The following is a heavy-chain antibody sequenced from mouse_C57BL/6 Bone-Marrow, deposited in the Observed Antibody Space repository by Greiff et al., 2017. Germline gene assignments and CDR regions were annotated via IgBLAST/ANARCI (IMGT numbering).Heavy chain of an antibody. CDR1: GYAFSSSW. CDR2: IYPGDGYT. Sequence: VQLQQSGPELVKPGASVKLSCKASGYAFSSSWMNWVKQRPGKGLEWIGRIYPGDGYTNYNGKFKGKATLTADKSSSTAYMQLSSLTSEDSAVYFCFFVAPDYWGQGTTLTVSS. V-gene: IGHV1-82*01. CDR3: FFVAPDY. J-gene: IGHJ2*01.